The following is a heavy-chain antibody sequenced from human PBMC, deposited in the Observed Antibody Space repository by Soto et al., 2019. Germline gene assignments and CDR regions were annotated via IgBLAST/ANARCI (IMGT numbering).Heavy chain of an antibody. CDR3: MKAHESGDFPGMSV. Sequence: SETLSLTCTVSGGSVSTGMKYWGWVRQPPGKALEFIGYMYKTGETLLNSSLKSRVTLSMETSKNQFSLTLSSVTAADTAVYFCMKAHESGDFPGMSVWGPGTTVTVSS. CDR2: MYKTGET. V-gene: IGHV4-61*01. J-gene: IGHJ6*02. D-gene: IGHD3-10*01. CDR1: GGSVSTGMKY.